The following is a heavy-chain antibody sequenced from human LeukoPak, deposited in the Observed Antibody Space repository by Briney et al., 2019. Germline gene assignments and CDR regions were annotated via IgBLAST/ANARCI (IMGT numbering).Heavy chain of an antibody. J-gene: IGHJ4*02. CDR2: IHPSDSET. Sequence: GESLKISGRSSGHDFTTWWIAWVRQLPGKGLEWMGIIHPSDSETQYSPSFQGQVTISADNSISTAYLQWSSLKASDTAMYYCARRGYSGYSPLDSWGQGTLVTVSS. V-gene: IGHV5-51*01. D-gene: IGHD5-12*01. CDR3: ARRGYSGYSPLDS. CDR1: GHDFTTWW.